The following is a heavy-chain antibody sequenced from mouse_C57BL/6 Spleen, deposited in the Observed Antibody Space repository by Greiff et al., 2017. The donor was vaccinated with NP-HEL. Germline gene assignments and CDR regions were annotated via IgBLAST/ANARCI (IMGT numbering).Heavy chain of an antibody. CDR1: GYAFTNYL. V-gene: IGHV1-54*01. J-gene: IGHJ4*01. CDR3: AKNGSHYAMDY. Sequence: QVQLQQSGAELVRPGTSVKVSCKASGYAFTNYLIEWVKQWPGQGLEWIGVINPGSGGTNYNEKLKGKATLTADKSSSTAYMQLSSLTSEDSAVYFCAKNGSHYAMDYWGQGTSVTVSS. CDR2: INPGSGGT. D-gene: IGHD1-1*01.